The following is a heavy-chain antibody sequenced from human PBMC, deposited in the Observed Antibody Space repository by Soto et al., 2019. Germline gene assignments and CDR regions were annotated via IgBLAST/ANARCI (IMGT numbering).Heavy chain of an antibody. CDR2: IKSKTDGGTT. J-gene: IGHJ4*02. CDR1: GFTFSNAW. D-gene: IGHD3-10*01. CDR3: TTGAVLLWFGESFDY. Sequence: EVQLVESGGGLVKPGGSLRLSCAASGFTFSNAWMSWVRQAPGKGLEWVGRIKSKTDGGTTDYAAPVKGRFTISRDDSKNTLYLQMNSLKTEDTAVYYCTTGAVLLWFGESFDYWGQGTLVTVSS. V-gene: IGHV3-15*01.